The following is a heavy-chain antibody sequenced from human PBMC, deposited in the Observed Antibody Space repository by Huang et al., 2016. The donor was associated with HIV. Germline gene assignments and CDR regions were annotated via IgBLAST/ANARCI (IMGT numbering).Heavy chain of an antibody. CDR3: ARARGFLYDSTGYYSRYYFDS. CDR1: GFNFNNYD. Sequence: QVQLVQSGAEVKKPGASVKVSCKASGFNFNNYDFNWVRQASGQGLEWMGWMNHKSGNTGYEQKFQGRVTITRNTSITTAYMELRSLRSEDTAVYYCARARGFLYDSTGYYSRYYFDSWGQGTLVTISS. V-gene: IGHV1-8*03. CDR2: MNHKSGNT. D-gene: IGHD3-22*01. J-gene: IGHJ4*02.